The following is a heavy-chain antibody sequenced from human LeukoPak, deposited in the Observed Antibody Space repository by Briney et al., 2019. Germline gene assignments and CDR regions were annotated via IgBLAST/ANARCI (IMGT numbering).Heavy chain of an antibody. D-gene: IGHD1-26*01. CDR2: IDPNTGGT. V-gene: IGHV1-2*06. CDR1: GYTFTNYY. Sequence: ASVNVSCKTSGYTFTNYYIHWVRQAPGQGLEWMGRIDPNTGGTKSAKNFQGRVTMTRDTSISTAYMALSGLRSDDTAVYYCASLYDIVGTTVDYWGQGTLVTVSS. CDR3: ASLYDIVGTTVDY. J-gene: IGHJ4*02.